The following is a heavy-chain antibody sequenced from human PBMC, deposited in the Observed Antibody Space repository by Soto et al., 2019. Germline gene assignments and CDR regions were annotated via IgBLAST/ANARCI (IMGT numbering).Heavy chain of an antibody. CDR2: SSAYNGNT. D-gene: IGHD6-19*01. Sequence: QGQLVRSGAEVKKPGASVKVSCKASGYTFTSYGSSWVRQAPGQGGEWMGWSSAYNGNTNYAQKLQVRVTMTTDPSTSTAYMELRSLRSDDTAVYYCARRASVADVWFGPWGQGTLVTVSA. CDR3: ARRASVADVWFGP. J-gene: IGHJ5*02. V-gene: IGHV1-18*01. CDR1: GYTFTSYG.